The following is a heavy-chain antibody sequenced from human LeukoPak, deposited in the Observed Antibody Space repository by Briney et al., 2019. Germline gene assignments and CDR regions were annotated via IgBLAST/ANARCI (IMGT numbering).Heavy chain of an antibody. CDR3: ARDGSGWFHYMDV. CDR2: INPKSGGT. D-gene: IGHD6-19*01. Sequence: ASVKVSCKASGYTFTGYYLYWVRQAPGQGLEWMGWINPKSGGTNYAQKFQGRVTMTRDTSISTAYMELSRLRSDDTAVYYCARDGSGWFHYMDVWGKGTTVTVSS. CDR1: GYTFTGYY. J-gene: IGHJ6*03. V-gene: IGHV1-2*02.